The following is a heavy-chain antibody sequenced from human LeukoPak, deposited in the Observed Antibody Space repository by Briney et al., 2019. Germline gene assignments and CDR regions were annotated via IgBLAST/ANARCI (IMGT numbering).Heavy chain of an antibody. Sequence: ASVKVSCKASGYTFTSYGISWVRQAPGQGLEWMGWISAYNGITNYAQKFQGRVTMTRDTSTSTVYMELSSLRSEDTAVYYCARDWREGEYVGATDNYYFDYWGQGTLVTVSS. CDR1: GYTFTSYG. D-gene: IGHD1-26*01. CDR2: ISAYNGIT. J-gene: IGHJ4*02. CDR3: ARDWREGEYVGATDNYYFDY. V-gene: IGHV1-18*01.